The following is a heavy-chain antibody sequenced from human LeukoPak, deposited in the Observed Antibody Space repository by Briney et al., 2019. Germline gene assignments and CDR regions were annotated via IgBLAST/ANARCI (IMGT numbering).Heavy chain of an antibody. J-gene: IGHJ5*02. V-gene: IGHV1-69*04. CDR3: ARDHAGGYDFSNWFDP. D-gene: IGHD3-3*01. CDR2: IIPILGIA. Sequence: GSSVKVSCKASGGTFSSYTISWVRQAPGQGLEWMGRIIPILGIANYAQKLQGRVTITADKSTSTAYMELSSLRSEDTAVYYCARDHAGGYDFSNWFDPWGQGTLVTVSS. CDR1: GGTFSSYT.